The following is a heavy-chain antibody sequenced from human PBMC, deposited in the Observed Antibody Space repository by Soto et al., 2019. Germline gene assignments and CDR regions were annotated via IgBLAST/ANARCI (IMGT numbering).Heavy chain of an antibody. J-gene: IGHJ5*01. V-gene: IGHV1-18*04. CDR2: VSGNNGAS. CDR3: VRDQKYFRVNGNWFDS. D-gene: IGHD2-2*01. CDR1: GYTSADFG. Sequence: ASVKVSCKAAGYTSADFGISWVRQAPGQGLEWMGWVSGNNGASNPAPKVQGRITMTLDTSTGVSYMALRSLRSDDTAIYYCVRDQKYFRVNGNWFDSWGQGTLVTVSS.